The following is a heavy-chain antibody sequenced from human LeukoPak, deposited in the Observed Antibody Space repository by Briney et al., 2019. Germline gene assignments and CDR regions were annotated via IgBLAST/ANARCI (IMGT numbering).Heavy chain of an antibody. CDR1: GFTFSGYA. CDR3: ARGMYQWELLSDAFDI. V-gene: IGHV3-64*01. Sequence: GGSLRLSCAASGFTFSGYAMHWVRQAPGKGLEYVSGITSNGGRTQYANSVKGKFTISRDNSRNTLYLHMSSLSGEDLAVYYCARGMYQWELLSDAFDIWGQGTMVTVSS. D-gene: IGHD1-26*01. J-gene: IGHJ3*02. CDR2: ITSNGGRT.